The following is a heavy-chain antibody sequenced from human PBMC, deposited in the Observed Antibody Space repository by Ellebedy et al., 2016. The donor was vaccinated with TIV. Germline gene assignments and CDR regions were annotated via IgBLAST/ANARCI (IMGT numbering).Heavy chain of an antibody. CDR1: GFTFSSYG. V-gene: IGHV3-30*03. CDR2: ISYDGSNK. Sequence: GESLKISCAASGFTFSSYGMHWVRQAPGKGLEWVAVISYDGSNKYYADSVKGRFTISRDNSKNTLYLQMNSLRAEDTAVYYCSSDLAHWGQGTLVTVSS. CDR3: SSDLAH. J-gene: IGHJ4*02.